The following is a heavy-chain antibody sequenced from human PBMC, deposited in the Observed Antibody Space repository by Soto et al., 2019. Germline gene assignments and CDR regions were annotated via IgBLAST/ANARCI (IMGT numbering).Heavy chain of an antibody. J-gene: IGHJ4*02. Sequence: ESGGGVVQPGMSLRLSCAAAGLTFSSFGMHWVRQTPGKGLEWVAVISFDGSNKYFADSVKGRFTISRDNSKNTLDLQMNSLRAEDTAVYYCAKDRRLHGTSYFDSWGQGTLVTVSS. D-gene: IGHD5-18*01. CDR1: GLTFSSFG. CDR2: ISFDGSNK. V-gene: IGHV3-30*18. CDR3: AKDRRLHGTSYFDS.